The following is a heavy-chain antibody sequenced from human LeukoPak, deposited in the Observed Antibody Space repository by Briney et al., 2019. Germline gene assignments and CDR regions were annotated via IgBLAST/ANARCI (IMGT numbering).Heavy chain of an antibody. D-gene: IGHD6-19*01. Sequence: ASVKVSCKASGYTFTGYYMHWVRQAPGQGLEWMGWINPNSGGTNYAQKFQGRATMTRDTSISTAYMELSRLRSDDTAVYYCARVGSIAVAGTTYYYYYYGMDVWGQGTTVTVSS. CDR3: ARVGSIAVAGTTYYYYYYGMDV. J-gene: IGHJ6*02. V-gene: IGHV1-2*02. CDR1: GYTFTGYY. CDR2: INPNSGGT.